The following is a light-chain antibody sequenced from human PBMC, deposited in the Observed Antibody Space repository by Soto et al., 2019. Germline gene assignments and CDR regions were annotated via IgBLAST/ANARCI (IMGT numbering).Light chain of an antibody. CDR1: SSDVGAYNY. CDR3: SSFAGTITLYV. J-gene: IGLJ1*01. CDR2: EVD. Sequence: QSVLTQPPSASGSPGQSVTISCTGTSSDVGAYNYVSWYQQYPGKAPKLMIYEVDKRPSGVPDRFSGSKSGSTASLTVSGLQAEDEADYYCSSFAGTITLYVFGTGTKVTVL. V-gene: IGLV2-8*01.